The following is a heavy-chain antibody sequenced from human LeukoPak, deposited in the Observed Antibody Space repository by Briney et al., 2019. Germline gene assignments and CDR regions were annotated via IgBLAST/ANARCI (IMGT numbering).Heavy chain of an antibody. CDR1: DYSISSGYY. J-gene: IGHJ4*02. Sequence: PSETLSLTCTVSDYSISSGYYWGWIRQPPGKGLEWIGSIYYSGSTYYNPSLKSRVTISVDTSKNQFSLKLSSVTAADTAVYYCARDRATVTTNFDYWGQGTLVTVSS. CDR3: ARDRATVTTNFDY. D-gene: IGHD4-11*01. CDR2: IYYSGST. V-gene: IGHV4-38-2*02.